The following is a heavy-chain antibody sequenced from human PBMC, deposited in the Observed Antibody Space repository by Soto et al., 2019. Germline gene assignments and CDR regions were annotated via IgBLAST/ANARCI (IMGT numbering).Heavy chain of an antibody. Sequence: PSETLSLTCTVSGGSISSGGYYWSWIRQHPGKGLEWIGYIYYSGSTYYNPSLKSRVTISVDTSKNQFSLKLSSVTAADTAVYYCARDGYSSGWYFGMDVWGQGTTVTVS. CDR2: IYYSGST. CDR3: ARDGYSSGWYFGMDV. CDR1: GGSISSGGYY. V-gene: IGHV4-31*03. D-gene: IGHD6-19*01. J-gene: IGHJ6*02.